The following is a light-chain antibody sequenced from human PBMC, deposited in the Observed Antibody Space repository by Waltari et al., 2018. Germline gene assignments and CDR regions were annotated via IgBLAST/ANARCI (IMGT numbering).Light chain of an antibody. CDR3: AAWDDSLNGWV. CDR1: SSNIGNNA. CDR2: YDE. J-gene: IGLJ3*02. Sequence: QSVLTQPPSVSEAPRQRVTISCSGSSSNIGNNAVNWYQQLPGKAPKLLIYYDEWRPSGVSYRFSGSKSGTSASLAISGLQSEDEADYYCAAWDDSLNGWVFGGGTKLTVL. V-gene: IGLV1-36*01.